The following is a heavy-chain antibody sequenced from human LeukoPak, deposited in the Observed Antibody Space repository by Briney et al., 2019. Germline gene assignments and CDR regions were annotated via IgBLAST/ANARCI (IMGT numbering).Heavy chain of an antibody. V-gene: IGHV4-59*01. J-gene: IGHJ4*02. CDR3: ARVGNSGWAYYFDY. Sequence: PSETLSLTCTVSGGSISSYYWGWIRQPPGKGLEWIGYIYYSGSTNYNPSLKSRVTISVDTSKNRFSLKLSSVTAADTAVYYCARVGNSGWAYYFDYWGQGTLVTVSS. CDR1: GGSISSYY. CDR2: IYYSGST. D-gene: IGHD6-19*01.